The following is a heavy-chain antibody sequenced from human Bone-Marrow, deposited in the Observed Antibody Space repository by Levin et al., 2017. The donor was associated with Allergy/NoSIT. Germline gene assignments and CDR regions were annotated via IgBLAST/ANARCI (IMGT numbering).Heavy chain of an antibody. CDR2: IKSKTDGGTT. CDR3: TTDLDYDFRAHYYYYGMDV. Sequence: GGSLRLSCAASGFTFSNAWMSWVRQAPGKGLEWVGRIKSKTDGGTTDYAAPVKGRFTISRDDSKNTLYLQMNSLKTEDTAVYYCTTDLDYDFRAHYYYYGMDVWGQGTTVTVSS. D-gene: IGHD3-3*01. J-gene: IGHJ6*02. CDR1: GFTFSNAW. V-gene: IGHV3-15*01.